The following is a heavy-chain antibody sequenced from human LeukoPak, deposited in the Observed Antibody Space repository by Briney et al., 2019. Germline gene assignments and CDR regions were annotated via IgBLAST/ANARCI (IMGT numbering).Heavy chain of an antibody. Sequence: SETLSLTCTVSGGSISSLIYYWGWIRQPPGKGLEWIASIYYSGTTYYSPSLKSRVAISVNRSNNQFSLRLSSVTAADTAVYFCTGYSAGWSSGGGYWGQGTVVTVSS. CDR1: GGSISSLIYY. J-gene: IGHJ4*02. V-gene: IGHV4-39*01. CDR2: IYYSGTT. CDR3: TGYSAGWSSGGGY. D-gene: IGHD6-19*01.